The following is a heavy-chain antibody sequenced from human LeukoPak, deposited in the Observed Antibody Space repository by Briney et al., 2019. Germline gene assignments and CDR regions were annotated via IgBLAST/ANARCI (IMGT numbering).Heavy chain of an antibody. V-gene: IGHV3-21*01. CDR3: ARDLSYYDILTGRQFDY. D-gene: IGHD3-9*01. Sequence: GGSLRLSCAASGFTFSSYSMNWVRQAPGKGLEWVSSISSSSSYIYYADSVKGRFTISRDNAKNSLYLQMNSLRAEDTAVYYCARDLSYYDILTGRQFDYWGQGTLVTVSS. J-gene: IGHJ4*02. CDR2: ISSSSSYI. CDR1: GFTFSSYS.